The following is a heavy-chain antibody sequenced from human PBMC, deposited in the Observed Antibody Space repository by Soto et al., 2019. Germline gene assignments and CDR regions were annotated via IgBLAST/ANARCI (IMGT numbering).Heavy chain of an antibody. CDR2: IDPSDSQT. CDR3: VRQIYDSDTGPNFQYYFDS. CDR1: GYSFAGYW. D-gene: IGHD3-22*01. V-gene: IGHV5-10-1*01. Sequence: GESLKISCKGSGYSFAGYWITWVRQKPGKGLEWMGRIDPSDSQTYYSPSFRGHVTISATKSITTVFLQWSSLRASDTAMYYCVRQIYDSDTGPNFQYYFDSWGQGTPVTVSS. J-gene: IGHJ4*02.